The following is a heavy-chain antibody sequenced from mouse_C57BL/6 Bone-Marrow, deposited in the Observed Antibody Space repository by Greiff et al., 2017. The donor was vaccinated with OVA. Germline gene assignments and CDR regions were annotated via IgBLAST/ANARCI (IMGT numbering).Heavy chain of an antibody. V-gene: IGHV1-50*01. CDR1: GYTFTSYW. CDR2: IDPSDSYT. J-gene: IGHJ3*01. Sequence: QVQLQQPGAELVKPGASVKLSCKASGYTFTSYWMQWVKQRPGQGLEWIGEIDPSDSYTNYNQKFKGKATLTVDTSSSTAYMQLSSLTSEDSAVYYCARQRAQATSWFAYWGKGTLVTVSA. CDR3: ARQRAQATSWFAY. D-gene: IGHD3-2*02.